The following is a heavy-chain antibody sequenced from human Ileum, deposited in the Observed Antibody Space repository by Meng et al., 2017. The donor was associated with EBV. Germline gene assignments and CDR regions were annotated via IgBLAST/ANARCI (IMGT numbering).Heavy chain of an antibody. CDR2: IYQSGST. J-gene: IGHJ4*02. CDR1: GGSVSSGNW. CDR3: AREGGSFDILTGYDI. V-gene: IGHV4-4*03. D-gene: IGHD3-9*01. Sequence: QVQLQESGPGLLKPPGTLSPTCAVSGGSVSSGNWWSWVRQSPGKGLEWIGEIYQSGSTNYNPSLESRVTISLDKSENQLSLRLTSVTAADTAVYYCAREGGSFDILTGYDIWGQGTLVTVSS.